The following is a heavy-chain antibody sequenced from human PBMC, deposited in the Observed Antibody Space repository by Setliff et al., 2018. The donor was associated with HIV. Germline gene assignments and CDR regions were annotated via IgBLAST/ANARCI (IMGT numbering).Heavy chain of an antibody. CDR2: INHDRTT. D-gene: IGHD3-3*01. V-gene: IGHV4-34*01. Sequence: PSETLSLTCAVYGGSFSGYYWSWIRQPPGKGLEWIGEINHDRTTNYNPSLKSRVTISVDTSKNQFSLTLNSVTAADTAVYYCARGSRQLTIFGVVFNTNYYFMDVWGKGTAVTVSS. J-gene: IGHJ6*03. CDR3: ARGSRQLTIFGVVFNTNYYFMDV. CDR1: GGSFSGYY.